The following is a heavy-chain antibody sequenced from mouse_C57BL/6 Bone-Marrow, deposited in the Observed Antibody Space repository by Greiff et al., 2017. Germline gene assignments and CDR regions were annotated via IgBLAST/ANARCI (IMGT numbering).Heavy chain of an antibody. J-gene: IGHJ2*01. D-gene: IGHD3-1*01. Sequence: VQLQQSGAELVRPGTSVKMSCKASGYTFTNYRIGWVKQRPGHGLEWIGVIYPGGGYTNYNEKFKGKATLTEDKSSSTAYMQFSSLTSEDSAIYYCASGPYYFDYWGQGTTLTVSS. CDR2: IYPGGGYT. CDR3: ASGPYYFDY. CDR1: GYTFTNYR. V-gene: IGHV1-63*01.